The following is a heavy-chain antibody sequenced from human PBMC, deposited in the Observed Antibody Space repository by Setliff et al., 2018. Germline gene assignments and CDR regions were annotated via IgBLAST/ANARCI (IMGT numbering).Heavy chain of an antibody. J-gene: IGHJ6*02. CDR1: GGSISSSSYY. CDR3: ARVSQYSSGWYYHYYYGMDV. V-gene: IGHV4-39*07. CDR2: IYYSGST. Sequence: PSETLSLTCTASGGSISSSSYYWGWIRQPPGKGLEWIGSIYYSGSTYYNPSLKSRVTISVDTSKNQFSLKLSSVTAADTAVYYCARVSQYSSGWYYHYYYGMDVWGQGTTVTVSS. D-gene: IGHD6-19*01.